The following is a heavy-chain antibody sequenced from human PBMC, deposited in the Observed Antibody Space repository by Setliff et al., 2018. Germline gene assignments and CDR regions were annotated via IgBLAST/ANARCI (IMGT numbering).Heavy chain of an antibody. D-gene: IGHD5-18*01. V-gene: IGHV3-21*01. Sequence: PGGSLRLSCAASGFTFSSYSMNWVRQAPGKGLEWVSSISSSSSYIYYADSVKGRFTISRDNAKNSLYLQMNSLRAEDTAVYYCARGDRWGYSYGPYYYGMDVWGQGTTVTVSS. CDR3: ARGDRWGYSYGPYYYGMDV. CDR1: GFTFSSYS. CDR2: ISSSSSYI. J-gene: IGHJ6*02.